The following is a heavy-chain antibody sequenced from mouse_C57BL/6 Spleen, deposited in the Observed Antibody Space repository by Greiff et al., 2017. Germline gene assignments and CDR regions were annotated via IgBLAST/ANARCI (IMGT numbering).Heavy chain of an antibody. D-gene: IGHD2-4*01. CDR1: GFTFSDYY. CDR3: ARYDHDGGFAD. CDR2: INYDGSST. V-gene: IGHV5-16*01. Sequence: EVKLMESEGGLVQPGSSMKLSCTASGFTFSDYYMAWVRQVPEKGLEWVANINYDGSSTYYLDSLKSRFIISRDNAKNILYLQMSSLKSEDTATYYCARYDHDGGFADWGQGTLVTVSA. J-gene: IGHJ3*01.